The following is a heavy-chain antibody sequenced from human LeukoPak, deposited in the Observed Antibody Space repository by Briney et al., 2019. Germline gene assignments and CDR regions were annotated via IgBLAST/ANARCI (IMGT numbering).Heavy chain of an antibody. CDR2: IIPILGIA. D-gene: IGHD2-2*01. J-gene: IGHJ5*02. CDR3: ARGVDCSSTSCRNYNWFDP. V-gene: IGHV1-69*04. Sequence: ASVKVSCKASGGTFSSYAISWVRQAPGQGLEWMGRIIPILGIANYAQKFQGRVTITADKSTSTAYMELSSLRSEDTAVYYCARGVDCSSTSCRNYNWFDPWGQGTLVTVSS. CDR1: GGTFSSYA.